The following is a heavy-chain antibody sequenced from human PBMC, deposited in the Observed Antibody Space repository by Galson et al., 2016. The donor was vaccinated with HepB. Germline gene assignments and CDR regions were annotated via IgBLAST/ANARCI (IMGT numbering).Heavy chain of an antibody. Sequence: SETLSLTCTVSGGSISSGFYYWGWIRQPPGKGLEWIGNILYSGSTYYNPSLTSRVTISSDTSKNQFSLKLSSVTAADTAVYYCTRAARALDYWGQGTMVTVSS. CDR1: GGSISSGFYY. CDR3: TRAARALDY. V-gene: IGHV4-39*07. J-gene: IGHJ4*02. D-gene: IGHD6-6*01. CDR2: ILYSGST.